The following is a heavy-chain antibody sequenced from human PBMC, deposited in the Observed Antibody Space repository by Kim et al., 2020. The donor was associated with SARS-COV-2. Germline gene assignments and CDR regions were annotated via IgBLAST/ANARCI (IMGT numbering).Heavy chain of an antibody. CDR1: GYTFTGYY. J-gene: IGHJ5*02. CDR2: INPNSGGT. CDR3: ARDSCSGGSCYSTWFDP. D-gene: IGHD2-15*01. Sequence: ASVKVSCKASGYTFTGYYMHWVRQAPGQGLEWMGWINPNSGGTNYAQKFQGRVTMTRDTSISTAYMELSRLRSDDTAVYYCARDSCSGGSCYSTWFDPWGQGPLVTVSS. V-gene: IGHV1-2*02.